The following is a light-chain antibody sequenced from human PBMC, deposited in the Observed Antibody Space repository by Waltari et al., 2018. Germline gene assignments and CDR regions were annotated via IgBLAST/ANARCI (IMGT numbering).Light chain of an antibody. CDR3: SSYTSSSTFYD. CDR1: TSDAGGYNY. V-gene: IGLV2-14*01. J-gene: IGLJ1*01. CDR2: DVS. Sequence: QSALTHPAPVSGSPGLSITSSCTGITSDAGGYNYVSWYPQHPGKAPKLIIYDVSNRPSGVSNRFSGSKSGNTASLTISGLQAEDEADYYCSSYTSSSTFYDFGPGTKVTVL.